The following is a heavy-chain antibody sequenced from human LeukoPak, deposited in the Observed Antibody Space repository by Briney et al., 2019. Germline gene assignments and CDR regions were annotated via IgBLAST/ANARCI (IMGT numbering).Heavy chain of an antibody. CDR3: ARQRSSGWYVSYFDY. J-gene: IGHJ4*02. Sequence: PSETLSLTCAVYGGSFSGYYWSWIRQPPGKGLEWIGEINHSGSTNYNPSPKSRVTISVDTSKNQFSLKLSSVTAADTAVYYCARQRSSGWYVSYFDYWGQGALVTVSS. CDR1: GGSFSGYY. D-gene: IGHD6-19*01. V-gene: IGHV4-34*01. CDR2: INHSGST.